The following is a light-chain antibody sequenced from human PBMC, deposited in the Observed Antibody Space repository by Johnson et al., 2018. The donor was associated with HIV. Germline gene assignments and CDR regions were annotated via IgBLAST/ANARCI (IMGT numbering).Light chain of an antibody. CDR2: KND. CDR1: SSNIGNNY. V-gene: IGLV1-51*02. Sequence: QSVLTQPPSVSAAPGQKVTISCSGSSSNIGNNYVSWYQQLPGTAPKLLIYKNDKRPSGIPDRFSGSKSGTSATLAITGLQTGDEADYYCGTWDSSLSGLYVFGTGTKVTVL. CDR3: GTWDSSLSGLYV. J-gene: IGLJ1*01.